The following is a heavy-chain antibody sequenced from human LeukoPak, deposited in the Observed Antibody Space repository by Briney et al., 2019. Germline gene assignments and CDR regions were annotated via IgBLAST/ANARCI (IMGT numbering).Heavy chain of an antibody. D-gene: IGHD6-13*01. Sequence: ASVKVSCTASGGTFSSYAMSWVRQAPGQGLEWMGIIKPSGGSTSYAQKFQGRVTMTRDTSTSTVYMELSSLRSEDTAVYYCARDRALDSSSWYYTFDYWGQGTLVTVSS. J-gene: IGHJ4*02. CDR2: IKPSGGST. CDR1: GGTFSSYA. V-gene: IGHV1-46*01. CDR3: ARDRALDSSSWYYTFDY.